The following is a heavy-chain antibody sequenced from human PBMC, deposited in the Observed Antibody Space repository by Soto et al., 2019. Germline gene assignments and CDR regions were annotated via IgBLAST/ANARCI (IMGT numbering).Heavy chain of an antibody. Sequence: GGSLRLSCAASGFTFSAYAMSWVRQAPGKWLEWVSVISGSGGTTYYADSVKGRFTISRDNSKNTPYVQMNSLRSEDTAVYYCAKLMDLASYCDVDVWGQGTMVTVSS. D-gene: IGHD2-21*01. CDR1: GFTFSAYA. V-gene: IGHV3-23*01. J-gene: IGHJ6*02. CDR3: AKLMDLASYCDVDV. CDR2: ISGSGGTT.